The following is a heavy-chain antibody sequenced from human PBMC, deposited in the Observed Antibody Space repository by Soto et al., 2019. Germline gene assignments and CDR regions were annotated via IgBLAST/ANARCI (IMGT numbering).Heavy chain of an antibody. CDR3: ARDGDYVWGSYRWSDAFDI. V-gene: IGHV3-21*01. CDR1: GFTFSSYS. Sequence: PGGSLRLSCAASGFTFSSYSMNWVRQAPGKGLEWVSSISSSNSYIYYADSVKGRFTISRDNAKNSLYLQMNSLRAEDTAVYYCARDGDYVWGSYRWSDAFDIWGQGTMVT. D-gene: IGHD3-16*02. CDR2: ISSSNSYI. J-gene: IGHJ3*02.